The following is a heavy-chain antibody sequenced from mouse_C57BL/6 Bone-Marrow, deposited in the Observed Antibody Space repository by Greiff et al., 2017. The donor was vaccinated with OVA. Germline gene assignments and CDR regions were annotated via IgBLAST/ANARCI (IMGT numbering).Heavy chain of an antibody. J-gene: IGHJ3*01. D-gene: IGHD2-12*01. CDR3: ARYAYDGACVDY. CDR1: GFTFSDFY. CDR2: SRDKANDYTT. Sequence: EVKLVESGGGLVQSGRSLRLSCATSGFTFSDFYMEWVRQAPGKGLEWIAASRDKANDYTTEYSASVKGRFIVARDTSQSILYLQMNALRAEDTAFYYSARYAYDGACVDYWGQGTQVTVSA. V-gene: IGHV7-1*01.